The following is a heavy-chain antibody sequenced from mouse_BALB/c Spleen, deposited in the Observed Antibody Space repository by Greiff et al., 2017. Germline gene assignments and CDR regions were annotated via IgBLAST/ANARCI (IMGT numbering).Heavy chain of an antibody. CDR2: ISSGSSTI. CDR3: ARSDYRYDVGY. V-gene: IGHV5-17*02. CDR1: GFTFSSFG. J-gene: IGHJ2*01. Sequence: EVQRVESGGGLVQPGGSRKLSCAASGFTFSSFGMHWVRQAPEKGLEWVAYISSGSSTIYYADTVKGRFTISRDNPKNTLFLQMTSRRSEDTAMYYCARSDYRYDVGYWGQGTTLTVSS. D-gene: IGHD2-14*01.